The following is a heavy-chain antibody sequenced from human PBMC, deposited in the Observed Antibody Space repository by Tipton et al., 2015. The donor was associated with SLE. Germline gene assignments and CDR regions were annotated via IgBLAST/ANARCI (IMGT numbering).Heavy chain of an antibody. J-gene: IGHJ6*03. V-gene: IGHV4-34*09. CDR1: VGTFNDYD. D-gene: IGHD1-1*01. Sequence: TLSLTCLVSVGTFNDYDWAWVRQPPGKGLEWIGQINHRGLTKYSQSLKGRVTLSVDTSRDQFSLTLNSVTAADTGIYYCARGREWNWSPYYMDVWGKGTTVTVSS. CDR2: INHRGLT. CDR3: ARGREWNWSPYYMDV.